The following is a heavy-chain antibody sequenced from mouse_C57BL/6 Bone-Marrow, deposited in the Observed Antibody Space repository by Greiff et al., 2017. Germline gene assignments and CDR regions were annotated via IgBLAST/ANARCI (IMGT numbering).Heavy chain of an antibody. CDR2: IDPSDSET. CDR1: GYNFTSYW. V-gene: IGHV1-52*01. D-gene: IGHD3-1*01. J-gene: IGHJ2*01. Sequence: VQLQQSGAELVRPGSSVKLSCKASGYNFTSYWMHWVKQRPIQGLEWIGNIDPSDSETHYNQKFKDKATLTVAKSSSTAYMQLSSLTSEDSAVYYCAISGYFDYWVQGTTLTVSS. CDR3: AISGYFDY.